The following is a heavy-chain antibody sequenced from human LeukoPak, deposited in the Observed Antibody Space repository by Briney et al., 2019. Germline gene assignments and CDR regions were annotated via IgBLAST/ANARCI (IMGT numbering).Heavy chain of an antibody. Sequence: SETLSLTCTVSGYSISSGYYWGWIRQPPGKGLEWIGSIYHSGSTYYNPSLKSRVTISVDTSKNQFSLKLSSVTAAGTAVYYCARHPIGEYWFDPWGQGTLVTVSS. D-gene: IGHD3-10*01. CDR1: GYSISSGYY. CDR3: ARHPIGEYWFDP. J-gene: IGHJ5*02. V-gene: IGHV4-38-2*02. CDR2: IYHSGST.